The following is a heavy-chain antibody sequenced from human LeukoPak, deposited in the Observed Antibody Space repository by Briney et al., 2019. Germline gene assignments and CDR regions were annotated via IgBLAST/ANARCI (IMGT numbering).Heavy chain of an antibody. V-gene: IGHV3-53*01. D-gene: IGHD5-18*01. CDR3: ARENSGYSYGSGYYYYMDV. J-gene: IGHJ6*03. Sequence: GGSLRLSCAASGFTVNSNYMSWVPQAPGKGLEWVSVLYSGGSTYYADSVKGRFTISRDNSKNTLYLQMNSLRAEDTAVYYCARENSGYSYGSGYYYYMDVWGKGTTVTISS. CDR1: GFTVNSNY. CDR2: LYSGGST.